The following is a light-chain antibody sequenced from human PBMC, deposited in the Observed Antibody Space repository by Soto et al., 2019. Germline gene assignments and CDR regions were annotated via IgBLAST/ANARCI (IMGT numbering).Light chain of an antibody. J-gene: IGLJ2*01. CDR1: SSNIGAGYD. V-gene: IGLV1-40*01. CDR2: GNN. CDR3: QSYDGSLSGSVV. Sequence: QSVLTQPPSVSGAPGQRVTISCTGSSSNIGAGYDVHWYQQLPGTAPKLLIYGNNNRPSGVPDRFSGSKSGTSASLAITGLQAEDGADYYCQSYDGSLSGSVVFGGGTKVTVL.